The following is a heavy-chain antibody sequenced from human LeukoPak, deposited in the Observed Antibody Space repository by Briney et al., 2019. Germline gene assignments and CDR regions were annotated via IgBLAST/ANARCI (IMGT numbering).Heavy chain of an antibody. V-gene: IGHV4-39*01. CDR2: IYYSGST. CDR1: GGSISSSSYY. D-gene: IGHD2-21*02. Sequence: PSETLSLTCTVSGGSISSSSYYWGWIRQPPGKGLEWIGSIYYSGSTYYSPSLKSRVTVSVDTSKKQFSLKLSSVTAADTAVYYCARWTVARVVTPGYYYYYMDVWGKGTTVTVSS. CDR3: ARWTVARVVTPGYYYYYMDV. J-gene: IGHJ6*03.